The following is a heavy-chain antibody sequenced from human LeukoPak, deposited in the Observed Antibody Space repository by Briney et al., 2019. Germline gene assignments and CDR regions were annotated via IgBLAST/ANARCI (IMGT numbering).Heavy chain of an antibody. Sequence: GGSLRLSCAASGFTFNSFVMNWVRQAPGKGLEWVSGISGSGVSTYYADSVKGRFTISRDNSKNTLYLQMNSLRAEDTAVYYCVRDPSGSGFAFDSWGQGALVTVSS. V-gene: IGHV3-23*01. J-gene: IGHJ4*02. CDR1: GFTFNSFV. CDR2: ISGSGVST. CDR3: VRDPSGSGFAFDS. D-gene: IGHD1-1*01.